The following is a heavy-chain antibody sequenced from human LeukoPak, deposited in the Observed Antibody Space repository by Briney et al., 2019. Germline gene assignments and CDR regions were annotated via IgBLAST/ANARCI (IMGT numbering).Heavy chain of an antibody. D-gene: IGHD2-2*01. CDR1: GASISSGLYY. J-gene: IGHJ5*02. CDR3: ARNLTEDCSRNSCSARWFDP. V-gene: IGHV4-39*01. Sequence: SESLSLTCTVSGASISSGLYYLAWIRQSPGKGLEWIVLTYYTGHLKYYPYLKSPVSISVVTYRIQPSLDLCAVTAADTAVYYCARNLTEDCSRNSCSARWFDPWGQGILVTVSS. CDR2: TYYTGHL.